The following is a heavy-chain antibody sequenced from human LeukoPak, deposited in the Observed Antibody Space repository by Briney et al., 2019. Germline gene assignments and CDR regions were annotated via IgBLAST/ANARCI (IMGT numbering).Heavy chain of an antibody. J-gene: IGHJ4*02. CDR1: GGSISSYY. D-gene: IGHD3-3*01. V-gene: IGHV4-59*01. CDR3: AREGPFWSAIEF. CDR2: VYYSGST. Sequence: SETLSLTCTVSGGSISSYYWSWIRQPPGKGLEWIGYVYYSGSTNYNPSLKSRVTISVDTSKNQFSLKLSSVTAADTAVYYCAREGPFWSAIEFWGQGTLVTVSS.